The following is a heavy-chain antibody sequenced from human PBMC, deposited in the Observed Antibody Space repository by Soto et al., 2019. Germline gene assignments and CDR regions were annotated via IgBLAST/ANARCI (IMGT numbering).Heavy chain of an antibody. CDR2: IYSGGST. D-gene: IGHD5-18*01. CDR1: GFAVSSNY. CDR3: ARGEFLSYHDY. V-gene: IGHV3-66*01. J-gene: IGHJ4*02. Sequence: GSLRLSCAASGFAVSSNYMSWVRQAPGKGLEWVSVIYSGGSTYYADSVKGRFTISRDNSKNTLYLQMNSLRAEDTAVYYCARGEFLSYHDYWGQGTLVTVSS.